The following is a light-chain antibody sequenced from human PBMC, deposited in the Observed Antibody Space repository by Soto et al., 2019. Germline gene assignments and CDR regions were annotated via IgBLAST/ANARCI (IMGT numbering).Light chain of an antibody. J-gene: IGLJ3*02. CDR1: SSDVGGYNY. Sequence: QSALTQPASVSGSPGQSIAISCTGTSSDVGGYNYVSWYQQHPGKTPNLMIYDVSNRPSGVSNRFSGSKSGNTASLTISRIQAEDEADYYCSSYTSSSTWVFGGGTQLTVL. CDR3: SSYTSSSTWV. CDR2: DVS. V-gene: IGLV2-14*01.